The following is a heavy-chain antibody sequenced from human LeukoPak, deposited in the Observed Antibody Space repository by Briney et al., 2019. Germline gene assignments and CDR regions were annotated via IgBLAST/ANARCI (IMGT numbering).Heavy chain of an antibody. J-gene: IGHJ4*02. D-gene: IGHD1-26*01. CDR3: AKDLKYSGSCRAFDY. Sequence: PGGSLRLACAAAGFTFISYAMAWVRQAPGKGLEWASGISGSGVSTFYPDSGKGRFIISRDNSKNTVYLQMNSLRAEDTAVYYCAKDLKYSGSCRAFDYCGQGTLVTVSS. V-gene: IGHV3-23*01. CDR2: ISGSGVST. CDR1: GFTFISYA.